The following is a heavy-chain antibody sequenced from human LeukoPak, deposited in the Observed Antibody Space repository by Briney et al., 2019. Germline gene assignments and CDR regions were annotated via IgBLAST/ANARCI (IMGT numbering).Heavy chain of an antibody. D-gene: IGHD2-2*01. Sequence: SETLSLTCSVSGDSISLSFYYWGWIRQPPGKALEWIGSVYYSGTTSYNPSLKSRVTISVDMSKNQISLKVRSATAADTAVYYCARTTEDCSSTSCYQYWFDPWGQGTLVTVSS. J-gene: IGHJ5*02. CDR3: ARTTEDCSSTSCYQYWFDP. CDR2: VYYSGTT. V-gene: IGHV4-39*07. CDR1: GDSISLSFYY.